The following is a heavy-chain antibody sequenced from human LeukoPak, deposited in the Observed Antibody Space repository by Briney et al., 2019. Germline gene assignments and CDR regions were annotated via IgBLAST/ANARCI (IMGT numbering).Heavy chain of an antibody. Sequence: SETLSLTCAVYGGSFSGYYWSWIRQPPGKGLEWIGEINHSGSTNYNPSLKSRVTISVDTSKNQFSLKLSSVTAADTAVYYCARGSITMVRGVHGYWGQGTLVTVSS. CDR2: INHSGST. J-gene: IGHJ4*02. V-gene: IGHV4-34*01. CDR3: ARGSITMVRGVHGY. CDR1: GGSFSGYY. D-gene: IGHD3-10*01.